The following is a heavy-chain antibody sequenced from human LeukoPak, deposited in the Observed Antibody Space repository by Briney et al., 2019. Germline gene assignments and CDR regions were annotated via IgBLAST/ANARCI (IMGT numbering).Heavy chain of an antibody. CDR3: ARAVYSSGWRYSGYPTNWFDP. J-gene: IGHJ5*02. D-gene: IGHD6-19*01. Sequence: PSETLSLTCTVSGGSISSSSYYWGWIRQPPGKGLEWIRSIYYSGSTYYNPSLKSRVTISVDTSKNQFSLKLSSVTAADTAVYYCARAVYSSGWRYSGYPTNWFDPWGQGTLVTVSS. CDR2: IYYSGST. CDR1: GGSISSSSYY. V-gene: IGHV4-39*01.